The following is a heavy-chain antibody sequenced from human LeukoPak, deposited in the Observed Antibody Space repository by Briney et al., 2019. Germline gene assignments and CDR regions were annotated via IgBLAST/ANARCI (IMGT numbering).Heavy chain of an antibody. V-gene: IGHV4-39*01. CDR1: GGSISSSNYY. D-gene: IGHD5-18*01. CDR2: IYYSGST. CDR3: ASQTGYSYGSLYYFDY. Sequence: SETLSLTCTVSGGSISSSNYYWGWIRQPPGKGLEWLGSIYYSGSTYYNPSLKSRVTISVDTSKNQFSLKLSSVTAADTTVYYCASQTGYSYGSLYYFDYWGQGTLVTVSS. J-gene: IGHJ4*02.